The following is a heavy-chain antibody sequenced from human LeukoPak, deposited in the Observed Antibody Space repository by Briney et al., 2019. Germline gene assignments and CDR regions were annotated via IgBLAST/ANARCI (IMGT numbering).Heavy chain of an antibody. J-gene: IGHJ4*02. CDR1: GFTFSSYE. CDR3: ARRAGAYSHPYDY. Sequence: GGSLSLSCAASGFTFSSYEMNWVRQAPGKGLEWGSFIYSDNTHYSDSVKGRFTISRDNSKNTLYLQMNSLRAEDTAVYYCARRAGAYSHPYDYWGQGTLVTVSS. D-gene: IGHD4/OR15-4a*01. V-gene: IGHV3-53*01. CDR2: IYSDNT.